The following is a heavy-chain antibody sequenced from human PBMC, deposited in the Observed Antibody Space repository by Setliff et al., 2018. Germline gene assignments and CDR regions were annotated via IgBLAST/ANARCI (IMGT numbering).Heavy chain of an antibody. CDR2: IYTSWST. J-gene: IGHJ6*03. D-gene: IGHD3-3*01. Sequence: SETLSLTCTVSGDSISSRPFYWGWFRQPAGKELEWIGQIYTSWSTIYNPSLKSRVTILLDTSKNQFSLTLTSVTAADTAVYYCARMTGFQYIDVWGKGATVTVSS. CDR3: ARMTGFQYIDV. CDR1: GDSISSRPFY. V-gene: IGHV4-61*09.